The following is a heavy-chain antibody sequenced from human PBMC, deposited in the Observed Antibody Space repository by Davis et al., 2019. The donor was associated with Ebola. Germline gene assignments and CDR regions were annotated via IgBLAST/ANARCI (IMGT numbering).Heavy chain of an antibody. D-gene: IGHD5-12*01. Sequence: ASAKVSCKASGYTFTNYYMHWVRPAPGQGLERMGMTNPNDGMTIYALKVPGRVTVTRETSTTTVYMDLSSLRSEDTALYYCTTPGGQDSGSDVFDIWGTGTMVTVSS. CDR1: GYTFTNYY. J-gene: IGHJ3*02. V-gene: IGHV1-46*03. CDR3: TTPGGQDSGSDVFDI. CDR2: TNPNDGMT.